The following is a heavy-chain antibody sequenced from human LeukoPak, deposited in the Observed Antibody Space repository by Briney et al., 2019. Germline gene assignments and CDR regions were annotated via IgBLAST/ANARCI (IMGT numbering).Heavy chain of an antibody. CDR1: GDSISSSGYS. D-gene: IGHD4-23*01. J-gene: IGHJ4*02. V-gene: IGHV4-39*01. CDR3: ARHLPHGDGDKRGFEY. Sequence: SETLSLTCTVFGDSISSSGYSWGWFRQPPGRGLEWVASIDDSGSTYSDPSLRSRVTISVDTAKSKVSLTLRSVSGSDTAVYFCARHLPHGDGDKRGFEYWGQGTLVTVSS. CDR2: IDDSGST.